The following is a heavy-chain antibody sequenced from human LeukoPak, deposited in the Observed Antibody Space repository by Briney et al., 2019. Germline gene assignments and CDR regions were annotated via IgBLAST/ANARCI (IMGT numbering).Heavy chain of an antibody. Sequence: GGSLRLSCTASGFTFGDYAMSWVRQAPGKGLEWVGFIRSKAYDGTTEYAASVKGRFTISRDDSKSIAYLQMNSLRAEDTAVYYCAKYDILGVPNFYYYYGMDVWGQGTTVTVSS. J-gene: IGHJ6*02. D-gene: IGHD3-9*01. CDR1: GFTFGDYA. V-gene: IGHV3-49*04. CDR2: IRSKAYDGTT. CDR3: AKYDILGVPNFYYYYGMDV.